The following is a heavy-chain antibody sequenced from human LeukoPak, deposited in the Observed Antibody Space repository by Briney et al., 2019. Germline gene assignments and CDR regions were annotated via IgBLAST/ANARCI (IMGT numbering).Heavy chain of an antibody. V-gene: IGHV1-24*01. D-gene: IGHD1-1*01. CDR1: GYTLTELS. CDR2: FDPEDGET. Sequence: ASVKVSCKVSGYTLTELSMHWVRQAPGKGLEWMGGFDPEDGETIYAQKFQGRVTMTGDTSTDTAYMELSSLRAEDTAVYYCARGSETGTTPRDLKIVMLMINAFDIWGQGTMVTVSS. J-gene: IGHJ3*02. CDR3: ARGSETGTTPRDLKIVMLMINAFDI.